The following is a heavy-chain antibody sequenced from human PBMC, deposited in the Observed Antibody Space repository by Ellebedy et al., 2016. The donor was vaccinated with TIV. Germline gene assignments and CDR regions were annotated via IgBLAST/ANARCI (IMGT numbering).Heavy chain of an antibody. V-gene: IGHV1-2*02. Sequence: AASVQVSCKASGYIFVDYYMHWLRQAPGQGLAWVGWINHNIGETNFSPKFQGRVTMTRDTSISTAYMDLIRLRSDDTAVYFCALKLSDWGQGTLVTVSS. CDR1: GYIFVDYY. D-gene: IGHD1-1*01. CDR3: ALKLSD. J-gene: IGHJ4*02. CDR2: INHNIGET.